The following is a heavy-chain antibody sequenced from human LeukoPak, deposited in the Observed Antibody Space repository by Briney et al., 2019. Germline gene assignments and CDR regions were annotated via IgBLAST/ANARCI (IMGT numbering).Heavy chain of an antibody. V-gene: IGHV4-30-4*07. Sequence: SETLSLTCAVSGGSISSGGYSWSWIRQPPGKGLEWIGYIYYSDTYYNPSLKSRVTISADTSKNQFSLRLNSVTAADTAVYYCASLTTADAFDIWGQGTMVTVSS. CDR3: ASLTTADAFDI. D-gene: IGHD3-22*01. J-gene: IGHJ3*02. CDR1: GGSISSGGYS. CDR2: IYYSDT.